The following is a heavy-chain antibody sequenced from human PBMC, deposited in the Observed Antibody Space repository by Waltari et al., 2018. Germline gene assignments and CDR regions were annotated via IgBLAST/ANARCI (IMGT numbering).Heavy chain of an antibody. V-gene: IGHV5-51*03. CDR3: ARAYCSSTSCLHYFDY. J-gene: IGHJ4*02. Sequence: EVQLVQSGAEVKKPGESLKISCKGSGYSFTSYWIGWVRQMPGKGLEWMGIIYPGDSDTRYSPSFQGQVTISADKSISTAYPQWSSLKASDTAMYYCARAYCSSTSCLHYFDYWGQGTLVTVSS. D-gene: IGHD2-2*01. CDR2: IYPGDSDT. CDR1: GYSFTSYW.